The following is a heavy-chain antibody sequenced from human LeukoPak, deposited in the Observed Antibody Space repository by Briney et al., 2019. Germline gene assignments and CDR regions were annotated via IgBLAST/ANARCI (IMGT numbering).Heavy chain of an antibody. CDR2: LYYSGST. D-gene: IGHD5-24*01. Sequence: PSETLSLTCTVSGDSINSIGYYWGWIRQPPGKGLEWIGSLYYSGSTYHNPSLKSRVTISVDTSKNHFSLNLSSVTAADTAVYYCARGRDGYNPYESWGQGILVTVSS. CDR1: GDSINSIGYY. V-gene: IGHV4-39*07. CDR3: ARGRDGYNPYES. J-gene: IGHJ5*02.